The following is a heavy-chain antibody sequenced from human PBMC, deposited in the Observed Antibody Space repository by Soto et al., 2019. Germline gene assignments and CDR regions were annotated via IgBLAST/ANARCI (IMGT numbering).Heavy chain of an antibody. D-gene: IGHD3-22*01. J-gene: IGHJ5*02. Sequence: SVKVSCKASGGTFSSYAISWVRQAPGQGLEWMGGIIPIFGTANYAQKFQGRVTITADESTSTAYMELSSLRSEDTAVYYCARILYYDSSGYSDWFDTWGQGTLVTVSS. CDR2: IIPIFGTA. CDR1: GGTFSSYA. V-gene: IGHV1-69*13. CDR3: ARILYYDSSGYSDWFDT.